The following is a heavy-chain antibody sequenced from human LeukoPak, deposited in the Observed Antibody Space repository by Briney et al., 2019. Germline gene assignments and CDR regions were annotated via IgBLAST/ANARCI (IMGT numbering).Heavy chain of an antibody. CDR1: GYTFTSYA. CDR3: AREPNYYYDSSGYYGAFDI. V-gene: IGHV7-4-1*02. CDR2: INTNTGNP. D-gene: IGHD3-22*01. J-gene: IGHJ3*02. Sequence: ASVKVSCKASGYTFTSYAMNWVRQAPGQGLEWMGWINTNTGNPTYAQGFTGRFVFSLDTSVSTAYLQISSLKAEDTAVYYCAREPNYYYDSSGYYGAFDIWGQGTMVTVSS.